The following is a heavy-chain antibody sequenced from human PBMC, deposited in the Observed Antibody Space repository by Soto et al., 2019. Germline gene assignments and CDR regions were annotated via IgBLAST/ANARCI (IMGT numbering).Heavy chain of an antibody. CDR2: IKSKTDGGTT. CDR3: TTGRYCSGGSCYPTPAAFDI. V-gene: IGHV3-15*01. CDR1: GFTFSNAW. Sequence: PGGSLRLSCAASGFTFSNAWMSWVRQAQGKGLEWVGRIKSKTDGGTTDYAAPVKGRFTISRDDSKNTLYLQMNSLKTEDTAVYYCTTGRYCSGGSCYPTPAAFDIWGQGTMVTVSS. D-gene: IGHD2-15*01. J-gene: IGHJ3*02.